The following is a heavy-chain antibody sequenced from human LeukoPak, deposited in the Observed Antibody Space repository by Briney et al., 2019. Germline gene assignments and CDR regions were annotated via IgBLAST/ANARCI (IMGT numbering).Heavy chain of an antibody. Sequence: SQTLSLTCTVSGGSISSGGYYWSWIRQHPGKGLEWIGYIYYSGSTYYNPSLKSRVTLSVDTSKNQFSLKLSSVTAADTAVYYCASSLIWFRELYPSGMDVWGKGTTVTVSS. CDR1: GGSISSGGYY. D-gene: IGHD3-10*01. V-gene: IGHV4-31*03. J-gene: IGHJ6*04. CDR3: ASSLIWFRELYPSGMDV. CDR2: IYYSGST.